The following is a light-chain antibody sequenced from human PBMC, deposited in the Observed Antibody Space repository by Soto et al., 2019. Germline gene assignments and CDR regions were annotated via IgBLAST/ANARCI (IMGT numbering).Light chain of an antibody. J-gene: IGLJ2*01. V-gene: IGLV1-44*01. CDR3: AVWDDSLDGRV. CDR2: GQS. Sequence: QSVLTQPPSASGTPGQRVTVSCSGSSSNIGSNTVNWYQQLPGTAPKLLIYGQSQRPSGVPDRFSASKSGTSASLAISGLQSEDEADYYCAVWDDSLDGRVFGGGTKLTVL. CDR1: SSNIGSNT.